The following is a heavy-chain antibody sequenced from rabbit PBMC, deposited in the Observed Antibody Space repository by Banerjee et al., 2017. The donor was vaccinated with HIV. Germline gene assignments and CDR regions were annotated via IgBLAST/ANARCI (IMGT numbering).Heavy chain of an antibody. V-gene: IGHV1S45*01. J-gene: IGHJ6*01. CDR3: ARWVSGSNYWDL. CDR2: IDAGSSGYT. D-gene: IGHD8-1*01. Sequence: QEQLEESGGDLVKPEGSLTLTCTASGFTISSNYWICWVRQAPGKGLEWIACIDAGSSGYTWYANWAKGRFTISKTSSTTVTLQMTSMTGADTDTYFCARWVSGSNYWDLWGPGTLVTVS. CDR1: GFTISSNYW.